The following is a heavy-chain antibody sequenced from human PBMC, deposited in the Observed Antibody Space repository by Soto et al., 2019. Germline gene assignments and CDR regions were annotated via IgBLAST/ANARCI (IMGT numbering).Heavy chain of an antibody. CDR3: ARDTDCTNGVCYTKGNWFDP. CDR1: GYTFTSYG. J-gene: IGHJ5*02. CDR2: ISAYNGNT. D-gene: IGHD2-8*01. Sequence: ASVKVSCKASGYTFTSYGISWVRQAPGQGLEWMGWISAYNGNTNYAQKLQGRVTMTTDTSTSTAYMELRSLRSDDTAVYYCARDTDCTNGVCYTKGNWFDPWGQGTLVTVS. V-gene: IGHV1-18*01.